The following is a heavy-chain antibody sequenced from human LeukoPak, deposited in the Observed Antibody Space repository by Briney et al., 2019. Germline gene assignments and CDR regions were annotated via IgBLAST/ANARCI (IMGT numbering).Heavy chain of an antibody. CDR3: AKSSGDSYFGY. V-gene: IGHV3-9*01. CDR2: ISWNSGII. Sequence: PGGSLRLSCAASGFTFSNAWMSWVRQAPGKGLEWVSRISWNSGIIGYADSVKGRFTISRDNAKNSLYLQMNSLRAEDTAFYYCAKSSGDSYFGYWGQGTLVTVSS. J-gene: IGHJ4*02. D-gene: IGHD3-10*01. CDR1: GFTFSNAW.